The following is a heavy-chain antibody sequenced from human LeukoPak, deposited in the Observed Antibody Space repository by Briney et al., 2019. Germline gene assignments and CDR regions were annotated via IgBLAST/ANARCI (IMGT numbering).Heavy chain of an antibody. CDR2: IYTSGST. CDR1: GGSISSYY. V-gene: IGHV4-4*07. J-gene: IGHJ4*02. CDR3: VRVNYYGSGSLFDY. Sequence: SETLSLTCTVSGGSISSYYRSWIRQPAGKGLEWIGRIYTSGSTNYNPSLKSRVTMSVDTSKNQFSLKLSSVTAADTAVYYCVRVNYYGSGSLFDYWGQGTLVTVSS. D-gene: IGHD3-10*01.